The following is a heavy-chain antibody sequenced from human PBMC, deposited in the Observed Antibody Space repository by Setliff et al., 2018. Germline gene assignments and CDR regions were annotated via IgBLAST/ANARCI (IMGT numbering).Heavy chain of an antibody. Sequence: ASVKVSCKASGYTFTSYGISWVRQAPGQGLEWMGWINTYTGNPTYAQGFTGRFAFSLDTSVSTAYLHISSLKAEDTAVYYCTRADPTVTTTFDYWGQGTLVTVSS. CDR1: GYTFTSYG. CDR2: INTYTGNP. V-gene: IGHV7-4-1*02. J-gene: IGHJ4*01. CDR3: TRADPTVTTTFDY. D-gene: IGHD4-17*01.